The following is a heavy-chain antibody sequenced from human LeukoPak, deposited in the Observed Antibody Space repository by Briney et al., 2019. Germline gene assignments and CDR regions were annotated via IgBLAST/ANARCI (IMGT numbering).Heavy chain of an antibody. Sequence: PGGSLRLSCAASGFTFSTYAMSWVRQAAGKGLEWVSAISGSGVSTYYADSVKGRFTISRDNSKNTLYLQMNSLRAEDTAVCYCAKGPVAGTPWYFDYWGQGTLVTVSS. CDR2: ISGSGVST. CDR1: GFTFSTYA. V-gene: IGHV3-23*01. J-gene: IGHJ4*02. D-gene: IGHD6-19*01. CDR3: AKGPVAGTPWYFDY.